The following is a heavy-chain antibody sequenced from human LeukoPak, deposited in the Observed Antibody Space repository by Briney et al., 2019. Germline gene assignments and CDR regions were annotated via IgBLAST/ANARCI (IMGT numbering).Heavy chain of an antibody. Sequence: GGSLRLSCAASGFTFSSYAMHWVRQAPGKGLEWVAVISYDGSNKYYADSVKGRLTISRDNSKNTLYLQMNSLRAEDTAVYYCARAGGSCSSTSCYNVYYYYYGMDVWGQGTTVTVSS. CDR2: ISYDGSNK. D-gene: IGHD2-2*02. J-gene: IGHJ6*02. V-gene: IGHV3-30-3*01. CDR1: GFTFSSYA. CDR3: ARAGGSCSSTSCYNVYYYYYGMDV.